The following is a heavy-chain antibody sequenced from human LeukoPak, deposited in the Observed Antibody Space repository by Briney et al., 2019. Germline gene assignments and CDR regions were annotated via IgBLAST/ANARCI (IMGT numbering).Heavy chain of an antibody. D-gene: IGHD5-12*01. CDR3: AREKVSGYGGSCMDV. J-gene: IGHJ6*02. Sequence: GGSLRLSCAASGFTFSNAWMNWVRQAPGKGLEWVGRTRNKANSYTTEYAASVKGRFTISRDDSKNSLYLQMNSLKTEDTAVYYCAREKVSGYGGSCMDVWGQGTTVTVSS. CDR1: GFTFSNAW. V-gene: IGHV3-72*01. CDR2: TRNKANSYTT.